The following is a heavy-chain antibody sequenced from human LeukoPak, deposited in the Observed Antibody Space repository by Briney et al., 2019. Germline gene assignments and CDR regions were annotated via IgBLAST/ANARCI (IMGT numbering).Heavy chain of an antibody. D-gene: IGHD2-21*02. CDR1: GFTVNSDY. CDR2: IYRGGDT. CDR3: ARTAGDRIGFFDL. V-gene: IGHV3-53*01. Sequence: PGGSLRLSCSSSGFTVNSDYMSWVRQAPGKGLEWVSVIYRGGDTYYAGSVKGRFTISRDNSKSTVYLQMNGLRAEDTAIYYCARTAGDRIGFFDLWGRGTLVTVSS. J-gene: IGHJ2*01.